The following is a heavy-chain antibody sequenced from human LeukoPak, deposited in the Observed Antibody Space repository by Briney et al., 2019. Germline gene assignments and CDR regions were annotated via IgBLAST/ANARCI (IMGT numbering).Heavy chain of an antibody. V-gene: IGHV3-21*01. CDR1: GFTFSSYN. CDR3: ARNYRGTVFAFDI. CDR2: ISSSSNYI. D-gene: IGHD1-26*01. J-gene: IGHJ3*02. Sequence: GGSLRLSCAASGFTFSSYNMNWVRQAPGKGLEWVSSISSSSNYIYYADSVKGRFTISRDNAKNSLYLQMNSLRAEDTAVYYCARNYRGTVFAFDIWGQGTMVTVSS.